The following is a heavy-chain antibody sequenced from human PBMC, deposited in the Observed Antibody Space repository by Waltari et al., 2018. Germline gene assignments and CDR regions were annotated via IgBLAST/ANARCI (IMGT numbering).Heavy chain of an antibody. CDR2: VYDSGSS. Sequence: QLQESGPGLVKPSETLSLTCGVSGGPISSSGYYWGWIRQPPGRGLEWIGSVYDSGSSYYNPSLKSRVTVSVETSKNQFSLQLSSVTAADTAVYYCARSRISFPFTYWGPGTLVTVSS. J-gene: IGHJ4*02. CDR1: GGPISSSGYY. CDR3: ARSRISFPFTY. D-gene: IGHD3-10*01. V-gene: IGHV4-39*01.